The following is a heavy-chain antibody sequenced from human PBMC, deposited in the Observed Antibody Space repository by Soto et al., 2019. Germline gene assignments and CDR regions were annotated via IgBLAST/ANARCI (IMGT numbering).Heavy chain of an antibody. Sequence: EVQLLESGGGLVQPGGSLRLSCAASGFTFSSYAMRWVRQAPGKGLEWVSAISGSGGSTYYADSVKGRFTISRDNSKNTLYLQMNSLRAEDTTVYYCAKEHYKYIGATPFDYWGQGTLVTVSS. CDR3: AKEHYKYIGATPFDY. CDR1: GFTFSSYA. D-gene: IGHD5-12*01. CDR2: ISGSGGST. J-gene: IGHJ4*02. V-gene: IGHV3-23*01.